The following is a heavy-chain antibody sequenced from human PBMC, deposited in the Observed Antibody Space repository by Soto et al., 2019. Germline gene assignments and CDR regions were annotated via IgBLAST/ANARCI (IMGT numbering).Heavy chain of an antibody. Sequence: QVQLVQSGAEVKKPGSSVKVSCKASGGSLSNYGISWVRQAPGQGLEWMGGIIPVFGTANYAQKFEGRDTITADESRNIVYMDVTSLRAEDTAVYYCARGDATKIVVTTYYAMDVWGQGTTVTVSS. CDR3: ARGDATKIVVTTYYAMDV. V-gene: IGHV1-69*12. J-gene: IGHJ6*02. D-gene: IGHD4-17*01. CDR2: IIPVFGTA. CDR1: GGSLSNYG.